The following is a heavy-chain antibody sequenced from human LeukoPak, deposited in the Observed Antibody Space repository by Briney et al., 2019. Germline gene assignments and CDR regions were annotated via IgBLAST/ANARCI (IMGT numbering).Heavy chain of an antibody. V-gene: IGHV4-39*01. CDR3: ARQYYDKTGYYCFDY. CDR1: GGAITGSTYY. Sequence: ETLSLTCTVSGGAITGSTYYWGWIRQPPGKGLEWVGSMYCSGSTYYKPSLKSRVTISADTSKNQFSLELSSVTAADTAVYYCARQYYDKTGYYCFDYWGQGILVTV. D-gene: IGHD3-9*01. CDR2: MYCSGST. J-gene: IGHJ4*02.